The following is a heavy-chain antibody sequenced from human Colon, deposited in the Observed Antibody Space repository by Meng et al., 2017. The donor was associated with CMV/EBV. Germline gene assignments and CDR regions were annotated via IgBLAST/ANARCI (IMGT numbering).Heavy chain of an antibody. CDR3: ERKGDCSSTSCYLGP. V-gene: IGHV1-69*04. CDR1: GGTYSSYD. D-gene: IGHD2-2*01. CDR2: ISTILGIE. J-gene: IGHJ5*02. Sequence: GGTYSSYDNSRERQAHGQGLEWMGRISTILGIENKEQKVQGRVTITADKYTSTAYMEMSSRRSEDKDVYYCERKGDCSSTSCYLGPWGQGTLVTVSS.